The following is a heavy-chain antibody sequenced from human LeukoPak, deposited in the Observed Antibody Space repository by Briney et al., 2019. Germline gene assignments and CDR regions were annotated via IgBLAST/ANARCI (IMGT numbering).Heavy chain of an antibody. J-gene: IGHJ4*02. V-gene: IGHV4-39*01. CDR3: ARASSGYYWDFDY. CDR2: IYYRGNT. D-gene: IGHD3-22*01. Sequence: SETLSLICTVSGDSISSYNYFWGWIRQPPGKGLEWVGSIYYRGNTYYNPSLKSRVTLSADTSKNQFSLKVTSVTAADTGVYYCARASSGYYWDFDYWGQGALVTVSS. CDR1: GDSISSYNYF.